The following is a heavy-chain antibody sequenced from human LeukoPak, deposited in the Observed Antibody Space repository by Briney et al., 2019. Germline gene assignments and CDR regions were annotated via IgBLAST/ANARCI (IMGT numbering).Heavy chain of an antibody. CDR2: IYYSGST. J-gene: IGHJ1*01. D-gene: IGHD4-23*01. V-gene: IGHV4-30-4*01. Sequence: PSETLSLTCTVSGGSISSGDYYWSWIRQPPGKGLEWIGYIYYSGSTYYNPSLKSRGTISVDTSKNQFSLKLSSVTAADTAVYYCARTTVVTGAEYFQHWGQGTLVTVSS. CDR3: ARTTVVTGAEYFQH. CDR1: GGSISSGDYY.